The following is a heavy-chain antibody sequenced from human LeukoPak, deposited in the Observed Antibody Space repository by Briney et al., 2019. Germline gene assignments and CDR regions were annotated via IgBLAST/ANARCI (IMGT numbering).Heavy chain of an antibody. CDR1: GGSISSSY. CDR3: ARGIGYCSSTSCYTLSKGVFGI. Sequence: SETLSLTCTVSGGSISSSYWSWIRQPPGKGLEWIGYIYYSGSTNYNPSLKSRVTMSIDTSRSQFSLKLSSVTAADTAVYYCARGIGYCSSTSCYTLSKGVFGIWGQGTMVTVSS. D-gene: IGHD2-2*02. V-gene: IGHV4-59*01. J-gene: IGHJ3*02. CDR2: IYYSGST.